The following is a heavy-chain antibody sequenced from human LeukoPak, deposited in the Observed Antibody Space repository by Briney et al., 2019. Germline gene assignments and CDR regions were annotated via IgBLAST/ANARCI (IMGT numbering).Heavy chain of an antibody. J-gene: IGHJ4*02. CDR2: TWYDGSKK. V-gene: IGHV3-33*06. CDR3: AKDGDCSSSSCLDY. Sequence: PGGSLRLSCAASGFTFSSYAVHWVRQAPGKGLEWVAITWYDGSKKYYAGSVKGRFTISRDNSKNTLYLQMNSLRAEDTAMYYCAKDGDCSSSSCLDYWGQGTLVIVSS. CDR1: GFTFSSYA. D-gene: IGHD2-2*01.